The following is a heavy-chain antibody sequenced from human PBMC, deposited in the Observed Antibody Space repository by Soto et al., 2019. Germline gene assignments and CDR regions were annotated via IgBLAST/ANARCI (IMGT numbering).Heavy chain of an antibody. J-gene: IGHJ6*02. V-gene: IGHV4-31*04. Sequence: QVRLQESGPGLVRPSQTLSLTCTVSGDSLSSGGYYCSWIRQLPGKGLEWIGFIYYSGSTFYNPCLRSRVTMSADASKNQISLKLSSVTAADTAVYYCAKTKTPHVRNGMDVWGQGTTVTVSS. CDR3: AKTKTPHVRNGMDV. CDR1: GDSLSSGGYY. D-gene: IGHD2-8*01. CDR2: IYYSGST.